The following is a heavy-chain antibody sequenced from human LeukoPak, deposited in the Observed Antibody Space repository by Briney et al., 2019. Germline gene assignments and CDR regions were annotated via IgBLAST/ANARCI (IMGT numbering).Heavy chain of an antibody. CDR2: ISAYNGNT. CDR1: GYTFTSYG. Sequence: ASVTVSCKASGYTFTSYGISWVRQAPGQGLEWMGWISAYNGNTNYAQKLQGRVTMTTDTSTSTAYMELRSLRSDDTAVYYCARVDHCSSTSCYIYYYYGMDVWGQGTTVTVSS. D-gene: IGHD2-2*01. J-gene: IGHJ6*02. V-gene: IGHV1-18*01. CDR3: ARVDHCSSTSCYIYYYYGMDV.